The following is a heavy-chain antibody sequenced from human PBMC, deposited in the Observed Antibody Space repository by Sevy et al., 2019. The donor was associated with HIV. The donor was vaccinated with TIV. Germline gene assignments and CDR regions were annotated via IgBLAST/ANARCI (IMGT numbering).Heavy chain of an antibody. D-gene: IGHD3-10*01. CDR1: GFTFSSYG. Sequence: GGSLRVSCAASGFTFSSYGMHWVRQAPGKGLEWVAVIWYDGSNKYYADSVKGRLTISRDNSKNTLYLQMNSLRAEDTAVYYCAKDDGQWFGFDYWGQGTLVTVSS. V-gene: IGHV3-33*06. CDR3: AKDDGQWFGFDY. CDR2: IWYDGSNK. J-gene: IGHJ4*02.